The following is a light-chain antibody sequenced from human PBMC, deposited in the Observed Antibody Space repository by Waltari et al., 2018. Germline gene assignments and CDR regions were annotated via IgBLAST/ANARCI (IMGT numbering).Light chain of an antibody. CDR2: AAS. CDR1: QGISNL. CDR3: QQASSFPIT. V-gene: IGKV1-12*01. J-gene: IGKJ3*01. Sequence: DIQMTQSPSSVSASVGDRVTITCRSSQGISNLLAWYQQEPGKAPKLLIYAASSLQTGVPERFSGSGSGTEFTLTISSLQPEDFATYYFQQASSFPITFGPGTKVDIK.